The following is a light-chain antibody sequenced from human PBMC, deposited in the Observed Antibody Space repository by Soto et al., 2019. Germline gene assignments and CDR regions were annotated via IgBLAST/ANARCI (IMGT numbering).Light chain of an antibody. CDR3: QQYDSSPLT. CDR2: GAS. V-gene: IGKV3-20*01. CDR1: QSVSSNF. J-gene: IGKJ4*01. Sequence: EIVLTQSPGTLSLSPGERATLSCRASQSVSSNFLAWYQQKPGQAPRLLIYGASSRATGITDRFSGSGSGTDFTLTISRLEPEDFAVYYCQQYDSSPLTFGGGTKVEIK.